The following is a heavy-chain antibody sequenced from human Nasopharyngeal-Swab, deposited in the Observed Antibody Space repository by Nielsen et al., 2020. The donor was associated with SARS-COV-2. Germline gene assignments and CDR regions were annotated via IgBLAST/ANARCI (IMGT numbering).Heavy chain of an antibody. V-gene: IGHV3-72*01. J-gene: IGHJ4*02. CDR2: IRNKANSHTT. CDR3: ARVFVN. CDR1: GFTVSSNY. Sequence: GESLKISCAASGFTVSSNYMSWVRQAPGKGLEWVGRIRNKANSHTTEYAASVKGRFTISRDDSKNSLYLQMNSLKTEDTGVYYCARVFVNWGQGTLVTVSS.